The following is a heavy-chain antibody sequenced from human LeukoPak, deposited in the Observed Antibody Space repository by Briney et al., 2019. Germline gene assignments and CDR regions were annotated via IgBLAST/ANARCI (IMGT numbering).Heavy chain of an antibody. Sequence: ASVKVSCKASGYTININWVRQAPEQGVEWMGWISAYNGNTNYAQKLQGRATMTTHPSPNTDYMDLRSLRFDDTAVYSCARRDRRSWNAFDMWGQGTVVTVSS. V-gene: IGHV1-18*01. D-gene: IGHD6-13*01. CDR3: ARRDRRSWNAFDM. CDR2: ISAYNGNT. CDR1: GYTIN. J-gene: IGHJ3*02.